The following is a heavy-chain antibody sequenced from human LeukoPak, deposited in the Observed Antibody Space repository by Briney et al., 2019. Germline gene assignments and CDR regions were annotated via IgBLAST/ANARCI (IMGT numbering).Heavy chain of an antibody. D-gene: IGHD6-13*01. J-gene: IGHJ4*02. Sequence: PGGSLRLSCAASRFTFSSYGIHWVRQAPGKGLAWVAFIRSDGSNKYYADSVRGRFTISRDNSKNTLYLQMNSLRAEDTAAYYCAKVAAAGNGPIDYWGQGTLVTGSS. V-gene: IGHV3-30*02. CDR3: AKVAAAGNGPIDY. CDR2: IRSDGSNK. CDR1: RFTFSSYG.